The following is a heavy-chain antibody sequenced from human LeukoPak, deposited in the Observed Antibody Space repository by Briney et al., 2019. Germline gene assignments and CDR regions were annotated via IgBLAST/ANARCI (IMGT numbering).Heavy chain of an antibody. V-gene: IGHV3-23*01. Sequence: GSLRLSCAASGFSLSSYWMTWVRQAPGKGLEWVSATSSSDAGTYHADSVRGRFTISRDNSKNTLYLQMNSLRVEDAAVYYCARAPVTSCRGAYCYPFDYWGQGTLVTVSS. CDR1: GFSLSSYW. J-gene: IGHJ4*02. D-gene: IGHD2-21*01. CDR2: TSSSDAGT. CDR3: ARAPVTSCRGAYCYPFDY.